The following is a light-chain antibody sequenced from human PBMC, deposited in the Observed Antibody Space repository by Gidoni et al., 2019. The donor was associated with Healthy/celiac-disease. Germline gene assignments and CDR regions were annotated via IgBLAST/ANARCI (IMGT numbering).Light chain of an antibody. J-gene: IGKJ1*01. Sequence: DIQMTQSPSTLSASVGDRVTITCRASQSISSWLAWYQQKPGKAPKLLLYKAASLESGDPSRFSGRGAGTEFTLTISSLERDDFATYYCQQYNSYWTFGQGTKVEIK. CDR2: KAA. V-gene: IGKV1-5*03. CDR1: QSISSW. CDR3: QQYNSYWT.